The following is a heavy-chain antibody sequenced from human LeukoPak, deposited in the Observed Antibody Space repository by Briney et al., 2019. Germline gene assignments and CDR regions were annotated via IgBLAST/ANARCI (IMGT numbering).Heavy chain of an antibody. V-gene: IGHV4-39*07. Sequence: SETLSLTCTVSGGSISSSIYFWGWIRQPPGKGLEWIGTIFRSGSTSYNPSLKSRLTISVDTSNNQFSLKLNSVTAADTAVYYCARGTRNWYAIYWGQGILVTVSS. CDR3: ARGTRNWYAIY. CDR2: IFRSGST. CDR1: GGSISSSIYF. J-gene: IGHJ4*02. D-gene: IGHD1-20*01.